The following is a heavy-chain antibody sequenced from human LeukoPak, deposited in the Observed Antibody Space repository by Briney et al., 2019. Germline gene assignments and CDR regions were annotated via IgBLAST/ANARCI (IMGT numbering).Heavy chain of an antibody. V-gene: IGHV1-18*01. CDR2: ISAYNGNT. D-gene: IGHD5-12*01. Sequence: ASVKVSCKASGYTFTSYGISWVRQAPGQGLEWMGWISAYNGNTNYAQKLQGRVTMTTDTSTSTAYMELRSLRSDDTAVYYCARGGSMVATVLRSAFDIWGQGTMVTVSS. CDR3: ARGGSMVATVLRSAFDI. J-gene: IGHJ3*02. CDR1: GYTFTSYG.